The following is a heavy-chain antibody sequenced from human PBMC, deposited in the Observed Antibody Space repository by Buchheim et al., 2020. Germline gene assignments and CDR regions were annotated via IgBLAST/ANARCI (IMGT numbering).Heavy chain of an antibody. V-gene: IGHV4-34*01. Sequence: QVQLQQWGAGLLKTSEILSLTCGVYGESFSGYYWSWIRQPPGKGLEWIGEINHSGSTSYNPSLKSRVTISVDTSKKQFSLNLTSVTAADTAVYYCARGATAQLDYWGQGTL. J-gene: IGHJ4*02. CDR1: GESFSGYY. D-gene: IGHD6-25*01. CDR2: INHSGST. CDR3: ARGATAQLDY.